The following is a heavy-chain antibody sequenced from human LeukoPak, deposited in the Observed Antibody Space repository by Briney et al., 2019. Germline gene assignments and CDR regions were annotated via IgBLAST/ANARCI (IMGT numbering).Heavy chain of an antibody. J-gene: IGHJ4*02. V-gene: IGHV3-53*01. Sequence: PGGSLRLSCAASGFTVSSNSMTWGRHAPRQGLELGSIIYSGNSTYYADSVEGRCTIARDHSKNTLYLQMNSRRGEDTAMYYCARAAPDFDYWGQGSLLTVSS. CDR3: ARAAPDFDY. CDR2: IYSGNST. CDR1: GFTVSSNS.